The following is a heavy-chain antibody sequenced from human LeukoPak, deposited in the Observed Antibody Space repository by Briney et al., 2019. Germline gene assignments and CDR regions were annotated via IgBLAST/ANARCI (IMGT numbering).Heavy chain of an antibody. J-gene: IGHJ5*02. CDR1: GGSISSSSYY. Sequence: SETLSLTCTVSGGSISSSSYYWGWIRQPPGKGLEWIGSIYYSGSTYYNPSLKSRVTISVDTSKNQFSLKLSSVTAADTAVYYCARLGGEDVSWFDPWGQGTLVTVSS. D-gene: IGHD3-10*01. CDR3: ARLGGEDVSWFDP. V-gene: IGHV4-39*01. CDR2: IYYSGST.